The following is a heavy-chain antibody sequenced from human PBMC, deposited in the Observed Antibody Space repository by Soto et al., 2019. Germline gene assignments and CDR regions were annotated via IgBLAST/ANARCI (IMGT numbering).Heavy chain of an antibody. CDR2: INPLPTSGST. CDR3: ARDLAAAAY. V-gene: IGHV1-46*01. J-gene: IGHJ4*02. CDR1: GYIFTNYY. D-gene: IGHD6-13*01. Sequence: QVQLVQSGAEVKKHGASVKVSCKASGYIFTNYYIHWVRQAPGQGLEWMAIINPLPTSGSTNYAQKFKGRVTVTRDTSTSTVYLELSSLRSDDTAVYYCARDLAAAAYWGQGTLVTVSS.